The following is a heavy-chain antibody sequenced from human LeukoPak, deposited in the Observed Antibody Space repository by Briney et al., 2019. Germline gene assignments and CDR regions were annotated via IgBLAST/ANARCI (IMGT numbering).Heavy chain of an antibody. Sequence: GESLKISCKGSGYSFTSYWIGWVRQMPGKGLEWMGIIYPGDSDTRCSPSFQGQVTISADKSISTAYLQWSSLKASDTAMYYCAGRKYKGGGAGTGEDWVDPWGQGTLVTVSS. V-gene: IGHV5-51*01. CDR1: GYSFTSYW. CDR3: AGRKYKGGGAGTGEDWVDP. CDR2: IYPGDSDT. J-gene: IGHJ5*02. D-gene: IGHD6-13*01.